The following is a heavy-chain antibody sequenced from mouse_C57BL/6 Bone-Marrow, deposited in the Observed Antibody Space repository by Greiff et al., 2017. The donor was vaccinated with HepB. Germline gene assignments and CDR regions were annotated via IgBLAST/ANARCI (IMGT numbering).Heavy chain of an antibody. Sequence: QVQLKQPGAELVMPGASVKLSCKASGYTFTSYWMHWVKQRPGQGLEWIGEIDPSDSYTNYNQKFKGKSTLTVDKSSSTAYMQLSSLTSEDSAVYYCARRGVRDYFDYWGQGTTLTVSS. V-gene: IGHV1-69*01. CDR1: GYTFTSYW. CDR3: ARRGVRDYFDY. J-gene: IGHJ2*01. D-gene: IGHD2-2*01. CDR2: IDPSDSYT.